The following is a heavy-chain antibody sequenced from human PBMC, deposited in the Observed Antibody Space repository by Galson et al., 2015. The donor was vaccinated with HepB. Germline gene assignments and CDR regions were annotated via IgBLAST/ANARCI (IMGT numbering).Heavy chain of an antibody. CDR2: IYYSGST. D-gene: IGHD2-21*01. CDR3: ARAYSLGPKGYFDY. V-gene: IGHV4-31*03. CDR1: GGSISSGGYY. Sequence: ALSLTCTVSGGSISSGGYYWSWIRQYPGKGLEWIGNIYYSGSTSYNPSLKSRVTISLHTSKKHFSLKLSSVTAADTAVYYCARAYSLGPKGYFDYWGQGTLVTVSS. J-gene: IGHJ4*02.